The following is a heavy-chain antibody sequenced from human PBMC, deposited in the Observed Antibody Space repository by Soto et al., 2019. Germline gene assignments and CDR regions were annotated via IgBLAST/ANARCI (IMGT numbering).Heavy chain of an antibody. J-gene: IGHJ4*02. D-gene: IGHD2-8*01. CDR2: IYIYSGAT. CDR3: AFGTDAYKNGF. V-gene: IGHV4-31*03. CDR1: GGAINSGGSH. Sequence: PSETLSLTCSVSGGAINSGGSHWTWIRQHPEKGLEWIGFIYIYSGATSHTSYNTSLQSRVVISVDTSKNHVSLNLDSVTDADTAVYFCAFGTDAYKNGFWGLGTLVTVSS.